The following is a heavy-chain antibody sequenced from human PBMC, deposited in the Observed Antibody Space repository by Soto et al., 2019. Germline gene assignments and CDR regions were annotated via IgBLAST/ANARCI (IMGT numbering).Heavy chain of an antibody. CDR3: VCGGNFFVY. D-gene: IGHD3-16*01. CDR1: GFTFSTDW. CDR2: LDQDGSER. V-gene: IGHV3-7*01. Sequence: EVQLVESGGGLVQPGGSLRLSCAASGFTFSTDWITWVRRPPGKGLEWVANLDQDGSERYYVDSVRGRFTISRDNAKNSLYLQMNSLRAEDTAVYYCVCGGNFFVYWGQGTLVTVSP. J-gene: IGHJ4*02.